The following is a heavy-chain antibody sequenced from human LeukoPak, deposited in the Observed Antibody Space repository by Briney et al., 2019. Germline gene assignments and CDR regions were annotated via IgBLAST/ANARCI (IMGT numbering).Heavy chain of an antibody. CDR1: GFTFSSYS. CDR3: ARDSVYCSSTSCYGYYYGMDV. CDR2: ISSSSSTI. Sequence: PGGSLRLSCAASGFTFSSYSMNWVRQAPGKGLEWVSYISSSSSTIYYADSVKGRFTISRDNAKNSLYLQMNGLRAEDTAVYYCARDSVYCSSTSCYGYYYGMDVWGQGTTVTVSS. D-gene: IGHD2-2*01. V-gene: IGHV3-48*01. J-gene: IGHJ6*02.